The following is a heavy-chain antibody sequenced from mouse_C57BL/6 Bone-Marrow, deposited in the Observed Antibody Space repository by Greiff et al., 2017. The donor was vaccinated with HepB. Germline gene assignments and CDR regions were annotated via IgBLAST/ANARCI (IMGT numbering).Heavy chain of an antibody. J-gene: IGHJ3*01. CDR1: GFSFNTYA. V-gene: IGHV10-1*01. Sequence: EVKLMESGGGLVQPKGSLKLSCAASGFSFNTYAMNWVRQAPGKGLEWVASIRSKSNNYATYYADSVKDRFTIYRDDSESMLYLHMNNLKAEDTAMYYCEFAYWGQGALVTVAA. CDR3: EFAY. CDR2: IRSKSNNYAT.